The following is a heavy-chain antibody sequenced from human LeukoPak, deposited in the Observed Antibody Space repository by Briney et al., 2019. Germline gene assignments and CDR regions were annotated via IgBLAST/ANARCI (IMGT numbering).Heavy chain of an antibody. Sequence: GGSLRLSCAASGFTFSSYSMNWVRQAPGKGLEWVSSISSSSSYIYYADSVKGRFTISRDNAKNSLYLQMNSLRAEDTAVYYCARDSPSGFRPYMDVWGKGTTVTVSS. D-gene: IGHD3-10*01. CDR1: GFTFSSYS. J-gene: IGHJ6*03. CDR2: ISSSSSYI. CDR3: ARDSPSGFRPYMDV. V-gene: IGHV3-21*01.